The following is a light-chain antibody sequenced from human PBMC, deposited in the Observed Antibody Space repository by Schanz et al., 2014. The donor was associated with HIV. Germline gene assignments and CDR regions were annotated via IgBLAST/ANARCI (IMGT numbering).Light chain of an antibody. Sequence: QPVLTQSPSASASLGASVKLTCTLDSGHRTYAIAWHQQQPEKGPRYLMNLNSDGSHSKGDGIPDRFSGSSSGAERYLTISSLQSEDEADYYCQTWGTGIHVVFGGGTKVTVL. V-gene: IGLV4-69*02. CDR3: QTWGTGIHVV. J-gene: IGLJ2*01. CDR2: LNSDGSH. CDR1: SGHRTYA.